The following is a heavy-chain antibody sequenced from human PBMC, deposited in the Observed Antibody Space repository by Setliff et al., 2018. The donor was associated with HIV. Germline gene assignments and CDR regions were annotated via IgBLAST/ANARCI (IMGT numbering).Heavy chain of an antibody. CDR3: ARGSCSGCYLSDY. V-gene: IGHV1-2*06. Sequence: ASVKVSCKTSGYTFVGYYIHWVRLAPGQGLEWMGRVNPYTGDTDYGQRFQGRVTMTRDTSASTAYMELSSLRSEDTAVYYCARGSCSGCYLSDYWGLGTLVTVSS. CDR2: VNPYTGDT. J-gene: IGHJ4*02. D-gene: IGHD6-19*01. CDR1: GYTFVGYY.